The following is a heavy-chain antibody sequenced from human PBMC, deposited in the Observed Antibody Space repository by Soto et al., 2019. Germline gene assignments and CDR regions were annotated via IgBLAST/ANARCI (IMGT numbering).Heavy chain of an antibody. V-gene: IGHV3-53*01. Sequence: LRLSCAASGSTASNNYMSWVRQAPGKGLEWVSVIYSGGSTYYADSVKGRFTISRDNSKNTVSLQMNRLRAEDTAVYYCARARDGYNFLYEPTWGQGTLVTVSS. CDR1: GSTASNNY. D-gene: IGHD5-12*01. J-gene: IGHJ4*02. CDR2: IYSGGST. CDR3: ARARDGYNFLYEPT.